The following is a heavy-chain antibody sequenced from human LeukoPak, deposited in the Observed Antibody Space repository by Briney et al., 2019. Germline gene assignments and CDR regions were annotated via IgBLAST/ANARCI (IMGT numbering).Heavy chain of an antibody. J-gene: IGHJ4*02. Sequence: GGSLRLSCAASGLTFRNYGMHWVRQAPGKGLEWVAVIWYDGSNQYYVDSVKGRFTVSRDNAKNTPYLQMNSLRAEDTAVYYCATDRNSGKYYDYWGQGTLVTVSS. CDR3: ATDRNSGKYYDY. V-gene: IGHV3-33*01. D-gene: IGHD1-26*01. CDR2: IWYDGSNQ. CDR1: GLTFRNYG.